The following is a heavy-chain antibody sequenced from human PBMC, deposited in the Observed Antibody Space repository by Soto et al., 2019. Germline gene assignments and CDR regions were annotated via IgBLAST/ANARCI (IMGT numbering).Heavy chain of an antibody. CDR3: ASHPVPYYYYGTDV. CDR1: GGTFSSYA. D-gene: IGHD2-2*01. J-gene: IGHJ6*02. V-gene: IGHV1-69*12. Sequence: QVQLVQSGDEVKKPGSSVEVSCKASGGTFSSYALSWVRQAPGQGLEWMGGIIPIFGTADYAQKFQGRVTITADDSTSTAYMELSSLRSEDTAVYYCASHPVPYYYYGTDVWGQGTTVTVSS. CDR2: IIPIFGTA.